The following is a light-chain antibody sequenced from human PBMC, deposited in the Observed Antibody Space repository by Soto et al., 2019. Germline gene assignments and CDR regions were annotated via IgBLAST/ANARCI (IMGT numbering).Light chain of an antibody. CDR1: QGVSSY. V-gene: IGKV3-20*01. J-gene: IGKJ1*01. Sequence: IVLTQSPATLSLSPGERATLSCRASQGVSSYLAWYQQKPGQAPRLLIYDASFRATGIPDRFSGSGSGTDFTLTISRLEPEDSAVYYCQQYGTSPTTFGQGTKVDIK. CDR3: QQYGTSPTT. CDR2: DAS.